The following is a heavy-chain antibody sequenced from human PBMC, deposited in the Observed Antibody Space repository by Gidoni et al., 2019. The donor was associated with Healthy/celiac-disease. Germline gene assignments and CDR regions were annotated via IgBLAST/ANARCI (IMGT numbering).Heavy chain of an antibody. V-gene: IGHV3-23*01. CDR2: ISGSGGST. D-gene: IGHD2-8*01. CDR3: AKGEGVRGTFDY. J-gene: IGHJ4*02. Sequence: EVQLLESGGGLVQPGVSLRLSCAASGFPFSSYAMSWVRQAPGKGLEWVSAISGSGGSTYYADSVKGRFTISRDNSKNTLYLQMNSLRAEDTAVYYCAKGEGVRGTFDYWGQGTLVTVSS. CDR1: GFPFSSYA.